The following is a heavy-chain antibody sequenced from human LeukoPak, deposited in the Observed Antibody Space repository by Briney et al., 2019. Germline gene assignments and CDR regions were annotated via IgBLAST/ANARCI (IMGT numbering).Heavy chain of an antibody. J-gene: IGHJ5*02. CDR1: GFTFSNYG. CDR2: ISYDGSNK. CDR3: ANDHPHWFDP. V-gene: IGHV3-30*18. Sequence: PGGSLRLSCAASGFTFSNYGMHWVRQAPGKGLEWVAVISYDGSNKYYADSVKGRFTISRDDSENTLYLQMNSLRPEDTAVYYCANDHPHWFDPWRQGTLVTVSS.